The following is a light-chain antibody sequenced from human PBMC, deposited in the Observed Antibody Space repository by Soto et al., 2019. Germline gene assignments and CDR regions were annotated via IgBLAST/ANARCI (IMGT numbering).Light chain of an antibody. V-gene: IGLV2-18*02. CDR2: EVS. CDR3: RSYTSSSTVI. Sequence: QSALTQPPSVSGSPGQSVTISCTGTSSDVGSYNRVSWYQQPPGTAPKLMIYEVSNRPSGVPDRFSGSKSGNTASLTISGLQAEHEADYYCRSYTSSSTVIFGGGTKLTVL. CDR1: SSDVGSYNR. J-gene: IGLJ2*01.